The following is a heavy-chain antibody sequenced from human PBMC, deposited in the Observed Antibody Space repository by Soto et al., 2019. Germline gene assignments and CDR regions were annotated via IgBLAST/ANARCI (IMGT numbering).Heavy chain of an antibody. Sequence: EVQLVESGENLVQPGGSLRLSCAASGFTFSNYWIHWVRQAPGKGLVWVSRIKGDEITTNYADSVKGRFTISRDNAKNTVFLQMHSLRAEDTALYYCARGLYGAYGQDFWGQGILATVSS. J-gene: IGHJ4*02. V-gene: IGHV3-74*01. CDR3: ARGLYGAYGQDF. CDR2: IKGDEITT. CDR1: GFTFSNYW. D-gene: IGHD4-17*01.